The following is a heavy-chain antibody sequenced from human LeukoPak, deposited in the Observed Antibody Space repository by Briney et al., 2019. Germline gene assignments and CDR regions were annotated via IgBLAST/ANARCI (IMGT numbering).Heavy chain of an antibody. D-gene: IGHD2-21*01. CDR1: GGSFSGYY. CDR3: ARVFAHVEVDWFDP. Sequence: SETLSLTCAVYGGSFSGYYWSWIRQPPEKGLEWIGEINHSGSTNYNPSLKSRVTISVDTSKNQFSLKLSSVTAADTAVYYCARVFAHVEVDWFDPWGQGTLVTVSS. CDR2: INHSGST. V-gene: IGHV4-34*01. J-gene: IGHJ5*02.